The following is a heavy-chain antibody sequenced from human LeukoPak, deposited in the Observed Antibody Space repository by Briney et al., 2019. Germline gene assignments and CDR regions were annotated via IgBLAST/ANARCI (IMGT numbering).Heavy chain of an antibody. CDR2: IYYTGGT. CDR1: GDSISSYY. V-gene: IGHV4-59*01. Sequence: SETLSLTCTVSGDSISSYYWSWIRQPPGKRLEWIGYIYYTGGTNYNSSLKSRVSISVDTSKNHFSLNLSSVTAADTAVYYCVRSGPYWNYYGMDVWGQGTTVTVSS. D-gene: IGHD2-8*02. J-gene: IGHJ6*02. CDR3: VRSGPYWNYYGMDV.